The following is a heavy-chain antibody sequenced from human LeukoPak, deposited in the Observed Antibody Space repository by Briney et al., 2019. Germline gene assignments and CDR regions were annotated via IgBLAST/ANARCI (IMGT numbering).Heavy chain of an antibody. CDR2: ISYDGSNK. V-gene: IGHV3-30*18. D-gene: IGHD3-22*01. J-gene: IGHJ4*02. CDR1: GFTFNNYG. Sequence: GGSLRLSCAASGFTFNNYGIHWVRQAPGKGLEWVALISYDGSNKYYADSVKGRFTISRDNSKNTLYLQMNSLRAEDTAVYYCAKGYYYDIDGYYQHFDYWGQGTLVTVSS. CDR3: AKGYYYDIDGYYQHFDY.